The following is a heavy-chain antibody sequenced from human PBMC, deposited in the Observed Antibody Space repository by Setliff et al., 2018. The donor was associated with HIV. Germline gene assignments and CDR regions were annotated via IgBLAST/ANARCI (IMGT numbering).Heavy chain of an antibody. V-gene: IGHV4-34*01. Sequence: SETLSLTCAFNGGSFSGYYWMWIRQSPGEGLEWIGEINHSGNTNYNPSLKSRVTMSGDTSKNQFSLNLTSVTVADTAVYFCARGLGRGSGTYYNPPGYWGPGTLVTVSS. CDR2: INHSGNT. CDR3: ARGLGRGSGTYYNPPGY. J-gene: IGHJ4*02. D-gene: IGHD3-10*01. CDR1: GGSFSGYY.